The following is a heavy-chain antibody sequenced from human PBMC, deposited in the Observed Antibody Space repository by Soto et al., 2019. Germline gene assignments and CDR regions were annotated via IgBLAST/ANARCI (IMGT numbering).Heavy chain of an antibody. CDR3: ARVLLWPAGMDY. D-gene: IGHD3-10*01. Sequence: QVQLVKSGGGVIQPGRSLRLSCAASGFTFSNYGMHWVRQAPGKGLEWVAVISYDGSSKFYADSLKGRFTISRDNSNNTLYLQMDSLRTEDTAVYYCARVLLWPAGMDYWGQGTLVTVSS. CDR2: ISYDGSSK. J-gene: IGHJ4*02. V-gene: IGHV3-30*03. CDR1: GFTFSNYG.